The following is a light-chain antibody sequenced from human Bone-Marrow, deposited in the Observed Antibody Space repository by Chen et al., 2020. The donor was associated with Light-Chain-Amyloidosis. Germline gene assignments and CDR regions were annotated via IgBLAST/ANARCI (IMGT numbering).Light chain of an antibody. Sequence: SYELTPPPSVSVSPGQTARITCSGVDLPTKYASWYQQKPGQAPVLVIHRDTARPSGISERFSGSSSGTTATLTISGVQAEDEADYHCQSADSSGTYEVIFGGGTKLTVL. J-gene: IGLJ2*01. CDR3: QSADSSGTYEVI. V-gene: IGLV3-25*03. CDR2: RDT. CDR1: DLPTKY.